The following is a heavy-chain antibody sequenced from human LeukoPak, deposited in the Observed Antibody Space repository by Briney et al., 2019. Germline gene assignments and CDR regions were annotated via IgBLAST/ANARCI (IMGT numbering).Heavy chain of an antibody. CDR2: IYPGDSDT. Sequence: GESLKISCKGSGYSFTSYWIGWVRQMPGKGLEWMGIIYPGDSDTRYSPSFQGQVTISADKSISTAYLQWSSLKASDTATYYCARATYYYDSSGYYYYFDYWGQGTLVTVSS. D-gene: IGHD3-22*01. CDR3: ARATYYYDSSGYYYYFDY. J-gene: IGHJ4*02. V-gene: IGHV5-51*01. CDR1: GYSFTSYW.